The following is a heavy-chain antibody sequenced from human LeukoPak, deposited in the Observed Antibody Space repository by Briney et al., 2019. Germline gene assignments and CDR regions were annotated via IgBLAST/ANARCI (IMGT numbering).Heavy chain of an antibody. D-gene: IGHD2-21*02. CDR3: AKPMVVTAIFPDFDY. V-gene: IGHV3-23*01. Sequence: PTGGSLRLSCAASGFTFSSYAMSWVRQAPGKGLEWVSTIGGSDTNTYYADSVKGRFSISRDNAKNTLYLRMYSLRAEDTAVYYCAKPMVVTAIFPDFDYWGQGTPVTVSS. CDR2: IGGSDTNT. CDR1: GFTFSSYA. J-gene: IGHJ4*02.